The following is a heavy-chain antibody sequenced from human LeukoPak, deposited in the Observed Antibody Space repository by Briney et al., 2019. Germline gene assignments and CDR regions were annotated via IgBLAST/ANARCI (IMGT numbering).Heavy chain of an antibody. Sequence: SETLPLTCGVSGYSISSGYQWAWIRQSPGKRLEWIGSIYHSGSAHYNPSLKSRVTISVETSKNQFSLNMYSVTAADTAVYYCARDPRWLTPDCTSTSCYENYFDPWGQGTLVTVSS. CDR1: GYSISSGYQ. CDR3: ARDPRWLTPDCTSTSCYENYFDP. J-gene: IGHJ5*02. V-gene: IGHV4-38-2*02. D-gene: IGHD2-2*01. CDR2: IYHSGSA.